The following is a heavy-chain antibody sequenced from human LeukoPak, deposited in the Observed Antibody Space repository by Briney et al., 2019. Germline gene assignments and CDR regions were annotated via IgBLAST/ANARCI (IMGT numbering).Heavy chain of an antibody. CDR1: GFTFSSHG. D-gene: IGHD7-27*01. CDR3: ARDLAWGAFDY. Sequence: GGSLRLSCAASGFTFSSHGMNWVRQAPGKGLEWVSGISPSGGITYYTDSVKGRFTISRDNSKNTVSLQMNSLRVEDTAVYYCARDLAWGAFDYWGQGTLVTVSS. CDR2: ISPSGGIT. J-gene: IGHJ4*02. V-gene: IGHV3-23*01.